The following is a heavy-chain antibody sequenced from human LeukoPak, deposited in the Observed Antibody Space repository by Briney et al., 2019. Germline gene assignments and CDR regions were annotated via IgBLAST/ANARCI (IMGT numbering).Heavy chain of an antibody. V-gene: IGHV1-18*01. D-gene: IGHD5-18*01. CDR1: GYTFTSYG. Sequence: GASVKVSCKASGYTFTSYGISWVRQAPGQGLEWMGWISAYNGNTNYAQKLQGRVTMTTDTSTSTAYMELRSLRSDDTAVYYCARAREGEYSEKPSFDYWAQEPLVTVSS. CDR3: ARAREGEYSEKPSFDY. J-gene: IGHJ4*02. CDR2: ISAYNGNT.